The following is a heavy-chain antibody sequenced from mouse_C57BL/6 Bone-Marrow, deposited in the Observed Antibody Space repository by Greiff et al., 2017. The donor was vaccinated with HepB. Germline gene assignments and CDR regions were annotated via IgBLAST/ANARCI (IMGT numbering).Heavy chain of an antibody. CDR3: ARHNYGSSYYAMDY. D-gene: IGHD1-1*01. V-gene: IGHV5-6*01. Sequence: EVQRVESGGDLVKPGGSLKLSCAASGFTFSSYGMSWVRQTPDKRLEWVATISSGGSYTYYPDSVKGRFTISRDNAKNTLYLQMSSLKSEYTAMYYCARHNYGSSYYAMDYWGQGTSVTVSS. CDR2: ISSGGSYT. CDR1: GFTFSSYG. J-gene: IGHJ4*01.